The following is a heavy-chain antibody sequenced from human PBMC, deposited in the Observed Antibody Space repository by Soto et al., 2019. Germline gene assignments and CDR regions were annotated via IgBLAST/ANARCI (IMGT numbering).Heavy chain of an antibody. V-gene: IGHV4-31*03. Sequence: PSETLSLTCTVSGGSINSGGYYWSWIRQHPGKGLEWIGYINYSGSTNYNPSLKSRVTISADTSRNQFSLSLSSLTAADTAVYYCARVDHRGYFSVLTDFWGQGILVTVSS. CDR1: GGSINSGGYY. D-gene: IGHD3-10*02. CDR3: ARVDHRGYFSVLTDF. J-gene: IGHJ4*02. CDR2: INYSGST.